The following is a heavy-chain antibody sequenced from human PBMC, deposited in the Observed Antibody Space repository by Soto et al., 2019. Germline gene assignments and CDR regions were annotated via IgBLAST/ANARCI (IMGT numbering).Heavy chain of an antibody. D-gene: IGHD6-19*01. CDR3: ARGMRYSSGWYVY. J-gene: IGHJ4*02. CDR2: INPNSGGT. V-gene: IGHV1-2*04. Sequence: ASVKVSCKASGYTFTGCYMHWVRQAPGQGLEWMGWINPNSGGTNYAQKFQGWVTMTRDTSISTAYMELSRLRSDDTAVYYCARGMRYSSGWYVYWGQGTLVTVSS. CDR1: GYTFTGCY.